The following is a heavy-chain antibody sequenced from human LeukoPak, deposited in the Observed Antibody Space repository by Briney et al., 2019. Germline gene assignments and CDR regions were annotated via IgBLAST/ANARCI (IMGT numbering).Heavy chain of an antibody. V-gene: IGHV1-2*02. CDR1: GYTFTGYY. Sequence: ASVKVSCKASGYTFTGYYMHWVRQAPGQGLEWMGWINPNSGGTNYAQKFQGRVTMTRDTSISTAYMELSRLRSDDTAVYYCARDFCSSTSCYGSYYYYYMDVWGKGTTVTISS. J-gene: IGHJ6*03. CDR3: ARDFCSSTSCYGSYYYYYMDV. D-gene: IGHD2-2*01. CDR2: INPNSGGT.